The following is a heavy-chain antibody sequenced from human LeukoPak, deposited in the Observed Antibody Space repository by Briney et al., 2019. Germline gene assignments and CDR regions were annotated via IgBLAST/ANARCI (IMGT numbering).Heavy chain of an antibody. J-gene: IGHJ3*02. V-gene: IGHV3-21*01. D-gene: IGHD3-10*01. CDR1: GFTFSSYS. Sequence: KSGGSLRLSCAASGFTFSSYSMNWVRQAPGKGLEWVSSISSSSSYIYYADSVKGRFTISRDNAKNSLYLQMNSLRAEDTAVYYCARKTPMAGDAFDIWGQGTMVTVPS. CDR3: ARKTPMAGDAFDI. CDR2: ISSSSSYI.